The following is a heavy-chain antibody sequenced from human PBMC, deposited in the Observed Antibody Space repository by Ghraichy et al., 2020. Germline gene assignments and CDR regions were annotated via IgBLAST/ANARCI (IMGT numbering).Heavy chain of an antibody. V-gene: IGHV3-33*01. CDR1: GFTFSSYG. D-gene: IGHD1-7*01. CDR2: IWYDGSNK. J-gene: IGHJ6*02. Sequence: GGSLRLSCAASGFTFSSYGMHWVRQAPGKGLEWVAVIWYDGSNKYYADSVKGRFTISRDNSKNTLYVQMNSLRAEDTAVYYCARDGLELRLDYYGMDVWGQGTTVTVSS. CDR3: ARDGLELRLDYYGMDV.